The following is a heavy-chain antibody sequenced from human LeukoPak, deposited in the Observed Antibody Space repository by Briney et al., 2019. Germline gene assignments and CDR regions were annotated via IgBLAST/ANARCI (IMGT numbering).Heavy chain of an antibody. D-gene: IGHD5-12*01. CDR2: IYYSGST. CDR1: GGSISSGDHY. J-gene: IGHJ3*02. V-gene: IGHV4-30-4*01. CDR3: ATHRRSGSGGSENAFEI. Sequence: SQTLSLTCTVSGGSISSGDHYWSWIRQPPGRGLEWIGYIYYSGSTYYNPSLKSRVTISLDTSKNQFSLKLSSVTAADTAVFYCATHRRSGSGGSENAFEIWGQGTMVTVSS.